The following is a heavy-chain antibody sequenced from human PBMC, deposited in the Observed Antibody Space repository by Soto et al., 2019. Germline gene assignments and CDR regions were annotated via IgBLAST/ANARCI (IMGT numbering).Heavy chain of an antibody. V-gene: IGHV3-30-3*01. CDR3: ARDFYGSGSHYYYYGMDV. D-gene: IGHD3-10*01. CDR1: GFTFSSYA. J-gene: IGHJ6*02. Sequence: GGSLRLSCAASGFTFSSYAMHWVRQAPGKGLEWVAVISYDGSNKYYADSVKGRFTISRDNSKNTLYLQMNSLRAEDTAVYYCARDFYGSGSHYYYYGMDVWGQGTTVTVSS. CDR2: ISYDGSNK.